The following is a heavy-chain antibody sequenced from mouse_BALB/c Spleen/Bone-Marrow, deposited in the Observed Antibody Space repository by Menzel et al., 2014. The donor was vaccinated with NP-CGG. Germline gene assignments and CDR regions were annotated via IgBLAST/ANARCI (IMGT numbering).Heavy chain of an antibody. D-gene: IGHD2-1*01. V-gene: IGHV1S81*02. CDR1: GYTFTSYY. CDR3: TRYGNYYFDY. CDR2: INPSNGGT. Sequence: VKLMESGAELVKPGASVKLSCKASGYTFTSYYRYWVKQRPGQGLEWIGEINPSNGGTNFNEKFKSKASLTVDKSSSTAYMQLSSLTSEDSAVYYCTRYGNYYFDYWGQGTTLTVAS. J-gene: IGHJ2*01.